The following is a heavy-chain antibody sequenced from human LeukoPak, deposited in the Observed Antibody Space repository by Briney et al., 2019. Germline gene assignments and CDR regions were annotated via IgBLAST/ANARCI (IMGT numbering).Heavy chain of an antibody. CDR2: FYYTGIT. CDR3: ARGPVVVVAATHYFDS. CDR1: GGSISGRSDY. Sequence: SETLSLTCSVSGGSISGRSDYWGWIRQPPGKGLEWIGSFYYTGITYFNPSLKGRVTVSVDTSRKHFSLKLTSVTAADTAVYYSARGPVVVVAATHYFDSWGQGTLVTVSS. J-gene: IGHJ4*02. V-gene: IGHV4-39*07. D-gene: IGHD2-15*01.